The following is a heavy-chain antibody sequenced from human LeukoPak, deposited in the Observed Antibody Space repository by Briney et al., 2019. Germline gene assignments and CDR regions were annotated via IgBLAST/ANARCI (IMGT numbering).Heavy chain of an antibody. CDR1: GGSISDCH. CDR3: ARGYDIDV. CDR2: IYYTGST. J-gene: IGHJ6*02. Sequence: PSETLSLTCTVSGGSISDCHWSWIRQPPGKALQWIGYIYYTGSTKYNPSLKSRATISLDTSKNHFSLKLTSVTAADTALFFCARGYDIDVWGQGTTVTVSS. V-gene: IGHV4-59*01.